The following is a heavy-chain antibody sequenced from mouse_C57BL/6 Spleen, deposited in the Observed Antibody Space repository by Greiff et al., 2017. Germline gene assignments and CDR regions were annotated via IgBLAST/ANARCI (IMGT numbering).Heavy chain of an antibody. J-gene: IGHJ4*01. CDR1: GFTFSDFY. Sequence: EVQGVESGGGLVQSGRSLRLSCATSGFTFSDFYMEWVRQAPGKGLEWIAASRNKANDYTTEYSASVKGRFIVSRDTSQSILYLQMNALRAEDTAIYYCARDAYEYGGAMDYWGQGTSVTVSS. CDR2: SRNKANDYTT. D-gene: IGHD2-4*01. V-gene: IGHV7-1*01. CDR3: ARDAYEYGGAMDY.